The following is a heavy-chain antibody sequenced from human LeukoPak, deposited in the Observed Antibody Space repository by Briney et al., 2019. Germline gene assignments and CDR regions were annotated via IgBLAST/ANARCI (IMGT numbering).Heavy chain of an antibody. V-gene: IGHV4-59*01. J-gene: IGHJ4*02. CDR1: GGSISSYY. Sequence: SETLSLTCTVSGGSISSYYWSWIRQPPGKGLEWIGYIYYSGSTNYNPSLKSRVTISVDTSKNQFSLKLSSVTAADTAVYYCARDLARGAAAGTFAYWGQGTLVSVSS. CDR3: ARDLARGAAAGTFAY. D-gene: IGHD6-13*01. CDR2: IYYSGST.